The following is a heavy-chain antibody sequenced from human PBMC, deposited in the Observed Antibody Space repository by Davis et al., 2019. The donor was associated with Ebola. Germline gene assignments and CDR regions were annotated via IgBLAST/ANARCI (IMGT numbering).Heavy chain of an antibody. J-gene: IGHJ5*02. CDR1: GGTFSSYA. CDR2: IIPILGIA. Sequence: SVKVSCKASGGTFSSYAISWVRQAPGQGLEWMGRIIPILGIANYAQKFQGRVTITADKSTSTAYMELSSLRSEDTAVYYCARDHVYSSGFDPWGQGTLVTVSS. V-gene: IGHV1-69*04. D-gene: IGHD6-19*01. CDR3: ARDHVYSSGFDP.